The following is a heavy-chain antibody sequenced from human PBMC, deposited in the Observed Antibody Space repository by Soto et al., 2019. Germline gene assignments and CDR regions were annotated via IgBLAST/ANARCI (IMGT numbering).Heavy chain of an antibody. CDR3: ARSSIAPRLFMSPFDY. CDR1: GGSISSSSYY. CDR2: IYYDGNT. Sequence: SETLSLTCTVSGGSISSSSYYWGWIRQPPGKGLECIGSIYYDGNTYYNPSLKSRVIISVDMSKNQFSLKLSSVTAADTAVYYCARSSIAPRLFMSPFDYWGQGTLVPVSS. J-gene: IGHJ4*02. D-gene: IGHD6-6*01. V-gene: IGHV4-39*01.